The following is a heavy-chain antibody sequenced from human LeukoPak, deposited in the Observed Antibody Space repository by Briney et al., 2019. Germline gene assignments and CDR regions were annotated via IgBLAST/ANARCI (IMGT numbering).Heavy chain of an antibody. V-gene: IGHV1-69*05. Sequence: SVKVSCKASGGTFSSYAISWVRQAPGQGLEWMGGIIPIFGTANYAQKFQGRVTMTRDTSTSTVYMELSSLRSEDTAVYYCARDSGDDNGAPYWGQGTLVTVSS. CDR3: ARDSGDDNGAPY. CDR1: GGTFSSYA. J-gene: IGHJ4*02. CDR2: IIPIFGTA. D-gene: IGHD2-8*01.